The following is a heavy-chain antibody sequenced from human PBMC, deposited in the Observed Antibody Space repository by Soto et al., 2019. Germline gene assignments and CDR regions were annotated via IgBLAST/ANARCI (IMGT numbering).Heavy chain of an antibody. D-gene: IGHD2-21*01. J-gene: IGHJ5*02. CDR2: IYDSGSP. V-gene: IGHV4-61*05. Sequence: SETLSLTCTVSGGSISSSTYYWDWIRQPPGQALEWIGYIYDSGSPYYNPSLRSRVIISADTSKNQISLKLTSVSAADTAVYYCARGRGEFDAWGQGTPVTVSS. CDR3: ARGRGEFDA. CDR1: GGSISSSTYY.